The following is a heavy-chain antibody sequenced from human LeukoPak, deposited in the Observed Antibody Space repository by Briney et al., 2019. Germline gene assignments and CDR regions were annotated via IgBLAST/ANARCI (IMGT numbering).Heavy chain of an antibody. Sequence: SETLSLTCAVYGGSFSGYYWSWIRQPPGKGLEWIGEINHSGTTNYTPSLKSRVTISVDTSKNQFSLNLSSWTPADTAVYYGPXXXXXPFDYWGQGTLVTVSS. CDR2: INHSGTT. V-gene: IGHV4-34*01. CDR3: PXXXXXPFDY. J-gene: IGHJ4*02. CDR1: GGSFSGYY.